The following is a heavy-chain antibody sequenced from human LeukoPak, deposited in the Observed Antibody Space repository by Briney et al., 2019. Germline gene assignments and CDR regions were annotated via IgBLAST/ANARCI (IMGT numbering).Heavy chain of an antibody. CDR1: GGSFGGYY. Sequence: PSETLSLTCAVYGGSFGGYYWSWIRQPPGKGLEWIGEINHSGSTNYNPSLKSRVTISVDTSKNQFSLKLSSVTAADTAVYYCARLHYYDYVWGSYRQYYFDYWGQGTLVTVSS. CDR3: ARLHYYDYVWGSYRQYYFDY. J-gene: IGHJ4*02. D-gene: IGHD3-16*02. V-gene: IGHV4-34*01. CDR2: INHSGST.